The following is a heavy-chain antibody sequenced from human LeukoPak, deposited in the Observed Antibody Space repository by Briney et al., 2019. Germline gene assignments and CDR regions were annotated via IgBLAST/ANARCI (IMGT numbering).Heavy chain of an antibody. Sequence: GESLKISCKASGYTFTNYWIGWVRQMPGKGLEWMGIMYPGNSDTRYSPSFQGQVTISADKSISTAYLQWSSLKASDTAMYYCAASTYGSGSYVGFDSWGQGTLVTVSS. CDR1: GYTFTNYW. CDR2: MYPGNSDT. J-gene: IGHJ4*02. V-gene: IGHV5-51*01. D-gene: IGHD3-10*01. CDR3: AASTYGSGSYVGFDS.